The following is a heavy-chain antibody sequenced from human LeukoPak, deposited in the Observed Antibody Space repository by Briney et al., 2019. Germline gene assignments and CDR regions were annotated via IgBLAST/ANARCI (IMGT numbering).Heavy chain of an antibody. D-gene: IGHD3-22*01. V-gene: IGHV1-69*13. J-gene: IGHJ4*02. Sequence: GASVKVSCKASGGTFSSYAISWVRQASGQGLEWMGGIIPIFGTANYAQKFQGRVTITADESTSTAYMELSSLRSEDTAVYYCARGDSSGYSFLGYWGQGTLVTVSS. CDR1: GGTFSSYA. CDR2: IIPIFGTA. CDR3: ARGDSSGYSFLGY.